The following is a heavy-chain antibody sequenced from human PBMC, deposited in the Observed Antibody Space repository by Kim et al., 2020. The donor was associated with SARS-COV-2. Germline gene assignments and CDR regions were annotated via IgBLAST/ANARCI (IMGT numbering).Heavy chain of an antibody. CDR3: ARNGVQIAVAGTDYYGMDV. CDR2: IIPIFGTA. Sequence: SVKVSCKASGGTFSSYAISWVRQAPGQGLAWMGGIIPIFGTANYVQKFQGRVTITADVSTSSAYMELSSLRSEDTAVYYCARNGVQIAVAGTDYYGMDVWGQGTTVTVSS. D-gene: IGHD6-19*01. J-gene: IGHJ6*02. CDR1: GGTFSSYA. V-gene: IGHV1-69*13.